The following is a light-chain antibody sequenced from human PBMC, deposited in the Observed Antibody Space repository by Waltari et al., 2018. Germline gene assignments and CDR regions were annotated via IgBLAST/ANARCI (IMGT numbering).Light chain of an antibody. V-gene: IGKV3-11*01. CDR2: DAS. Sequence: EVVLTQSPASLSSSPGERATLSCKASQSVRSYLAWYQQKPGQAPRLLIYDASNRASGIPDRFSGSGSGTDFTLTISNVEPEDFAVYYCQQRHDWPLNFGGGTKLEIK. J-gene: IGKJ4*01. CDR3: QQRHDWPLN. CDR1: QSVRSY.